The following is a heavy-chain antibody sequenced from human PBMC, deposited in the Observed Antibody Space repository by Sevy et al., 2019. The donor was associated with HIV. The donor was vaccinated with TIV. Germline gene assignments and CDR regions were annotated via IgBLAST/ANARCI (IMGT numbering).Heavy chain of an antibody. V-gene: IGHV3-48*01. J-gene: IGHJ5*02. D-gene: IGHD3-22*01. Sequence: GGSLRLSCAASGITFSSYSMNWVRQAPGKGLEWISYISSSSNLIYYADSVKGRFTVSRDNAKNSLYLEMNSLRFEDTAIYYCARDTNWIVASAASADFAWGQGTLVTVSS. CDR2: ISSSSNLI. CDR3: ARDTNWIVASAASADFA. CDR1: GITFSSYS.